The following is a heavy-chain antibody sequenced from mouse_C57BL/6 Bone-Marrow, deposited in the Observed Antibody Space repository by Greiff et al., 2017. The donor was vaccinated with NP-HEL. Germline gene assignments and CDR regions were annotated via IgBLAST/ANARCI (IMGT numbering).Heavy chain of an antibody. CDR1: GYTFTDYY. D-gene: IGHD1-1*01. CDR2: IYPGSGNT. V-gene: IGHV1-76*01. J-gene: IGHJ4*01. CDR3: ARRDYGSSYEYAMDY. Sequence: VQLQESGAELVRPGASVKLSCKASGYTFTDYYINWVKQRPGQGLEWIARIYPGSGNTYYNEKFKGKATLTAEKSSSTAYMQLSSLTSEDSAVYFCARRDYGSSYEYAMDYWGQGTSVTVSS.